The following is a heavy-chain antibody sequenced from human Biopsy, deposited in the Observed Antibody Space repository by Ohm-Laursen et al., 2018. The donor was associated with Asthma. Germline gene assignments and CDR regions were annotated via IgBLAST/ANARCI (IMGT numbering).Heavy chain of an antibody. Sequence: GSLRLSCSASGFTVSTNGMSWVRQPPGKGLEWVSVIYSGGGTDYADSVRGRFTISRDYSKNTLYLQMLSLKAEDTAVYYCARGDGSNWSHYYFHYWGQGTLVTVSS. CDR2: IYSGGGT. V-gene: IGHV3-53*01. D-gene: IGHD4-23*01. J-gene: IGHJ4*02. CDR1: GFTVSTNG. CDR3: ARGDGSNWSHYYFHY.